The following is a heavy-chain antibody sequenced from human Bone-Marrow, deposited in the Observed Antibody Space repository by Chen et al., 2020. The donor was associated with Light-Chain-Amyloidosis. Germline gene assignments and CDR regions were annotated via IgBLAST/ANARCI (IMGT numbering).Heavy chain of an antibody. D-gene: IGHD3-9*01. CDR1: GFSFSTYW. J-gene: IGHJ4*02. V-gene: IGHV3-74*01. Sequence: EVLLVESGGEVVQPGGSLRLSCTASGFSFSTYWMNWVRQSPGKGLVSVSRTSRAGTSTTYADSVKGRFTGSSDNTKHPMYLEMNGLRVQDTAVYYCARSTLRYLDYWGQGTLVTVSS. CDR3: ARSTLRYLDY. CDR2: TSRAGTST.